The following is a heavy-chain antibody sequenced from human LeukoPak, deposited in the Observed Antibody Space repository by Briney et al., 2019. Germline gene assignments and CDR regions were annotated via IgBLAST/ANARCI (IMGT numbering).Heavy chain of an antibody. J-gene: IGHJ4*02. D-gene: IGHD6-19*01. V-gene: IGHV3-74*01. CDR3: AILRSLAVAAPIDY. CDR2: INTDVSST. CDR1: GFTFSTYG. Sequence: PGGSLRLSCAASGFTFSTYGMHWVRQAPGKGLVWVSRINTDVSSTGYADSVKGRFTISKDNAKNPLYLQMNTLRAEDTAVYYCAILRSLAVAAPIDYWGQGSLVTVSS.